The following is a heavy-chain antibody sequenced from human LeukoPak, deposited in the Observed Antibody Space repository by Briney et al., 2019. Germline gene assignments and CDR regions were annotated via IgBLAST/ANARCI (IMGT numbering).Heavy chain of an antibody. CDR3: ARETGYSYGDYFDY. CDR1: GGTFSSYA. Sequence: SVKVSCKASGGTFSSYAISWVRQAPGQGLEWMGGIIPFFGTANYAQKFQGRVTITADESTSTAYMELSSLRSEDTAVYYCARETGYSYGDYFDYWGQGTLVTVSS. CDR2: IIPFFGTA. J-gene: IGHJ4*02. D-gene: IGHD5-18*01. V-gene: IGHV1-69*13.